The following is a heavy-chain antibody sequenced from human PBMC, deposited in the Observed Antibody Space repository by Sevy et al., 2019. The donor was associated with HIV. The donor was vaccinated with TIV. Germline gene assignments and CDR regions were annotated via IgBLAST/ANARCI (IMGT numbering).Heavy chain of an antibody. J-gene: IGHJ4*02. V-gene: IGHV4-34*01. CDR3: VRFDTKIKIFGVPRGAY. CDR2: INLREVT. Sequence: SETLSLTCTVYSGSFSDFYWNWIRQSPGKGLEWIGEINLREVTNYNPSLKSRVTISADASNRQFSLKLTSVTAADTAVYYCVRFDTKIKIFGVPRGAYWGPGTLVTVSS. D-gene: IGHD3-3*01. CDR1: SGSFSDFY.